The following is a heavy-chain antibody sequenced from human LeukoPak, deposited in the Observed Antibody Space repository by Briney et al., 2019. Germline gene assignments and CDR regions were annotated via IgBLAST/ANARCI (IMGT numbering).Heavy chain of an antibody. J-gene: IGHJ3*02. V-gene: IGHV3-23*01. Sequence: PGGSLRLSCAASGFTFRAHGMDWVRQAPGKGLEWAAGISPGGDITYYADSVMGRFTISRDNPKSTVYLQMNSLRVEDTAEYYCVRDRDWGAFDIWGQVTMVTVSS. CDR3: VRDRDWGAFDI. D-gene: IGHD3/OR15-3a*01. CDR1: GFTFRAHG. CDR2: ISPGGDIT.